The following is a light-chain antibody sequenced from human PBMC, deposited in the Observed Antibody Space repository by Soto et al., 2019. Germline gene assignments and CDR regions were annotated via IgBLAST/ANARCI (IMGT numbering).Light chain of an antibody. Sequence: ETVFTQSPATLSLSPGERATLSFRAGQSVGSGLAWYQQRPGQTPRILIYAASSRATGIPDRFSGSGSGTDFTLSFSRLEPEDFALYYCQQYGSSPITFGQGTRLEIK. V-gene: IGKV3-20*01. CDR1: QSVGSG. J-gene: IGKJ5*01. CDR3: QQYGSSPIT. CDR2: AAS.